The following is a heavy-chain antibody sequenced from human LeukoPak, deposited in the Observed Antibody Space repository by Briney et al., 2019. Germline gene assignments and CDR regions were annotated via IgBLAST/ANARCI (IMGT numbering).Heavy chain of an antibody. CDR2: ISYDGSNK. D-gene: IGHD2-2*01. J-gene: IGHJ4*02. V-gene: IGHV3-30*18. CDR1: GFTFSSYG. Sequence: PGRSLRLSCAASGFTFSSYGIHWVRQAPGKGLEWVAVISYDGSNKYYADSVKGRFTISRDNSKNTLYLQMNSLRAEDTAVYYCAKDGDIVVVPAAYYFDYWGQGTLVTVSS. CDR3: AKDGDIVVVPAAYYFDY.